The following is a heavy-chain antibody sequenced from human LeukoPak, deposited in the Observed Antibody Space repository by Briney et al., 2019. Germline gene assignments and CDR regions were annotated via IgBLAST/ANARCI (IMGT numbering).Heavy chain of an antibody. J-gene: IGHJ4*02. CDR2: INSDGSIT. CDR3: ARDRYYYDTPHDY. D-gene: IGHD3-22*01. Sequence: GGSLRLSCAASGFTFTTYWMHWVRQAPGKGLVWVSHINSDGSITSYADSVKGRFTISRDNAKNTLYLQMNSLRAEDTAVYYCARDRYYYDTPHDYWGQGTLVTVSS. V-gene: IGHV3-74*01. CDR1: GFTFTTYW.